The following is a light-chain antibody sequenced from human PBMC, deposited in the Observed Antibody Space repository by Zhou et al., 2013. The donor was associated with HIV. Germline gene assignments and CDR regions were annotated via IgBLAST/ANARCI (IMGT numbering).Light chain of an antibody. Sequence: QSVLTQPPSVSGAPGQGVTISCTGSSSNIGAIYDVHWYQQLPGTAPKLLIYGNNNRPSGVPDRFSDSKSGTSASLAITGLQAEDEADYYCQSYDSTLSGLVVFGGGTKLTVL. V-gene: IGLV1-40*01. CDR3: QSYDSTLSGLVV. J-gene: IGLJ2*01. CDR2: GNN. CDR1: SSNIGAIYD.